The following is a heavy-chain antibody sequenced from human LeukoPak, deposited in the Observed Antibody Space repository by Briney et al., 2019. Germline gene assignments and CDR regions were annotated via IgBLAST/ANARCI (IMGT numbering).Heavy chain of an antibody. CDR3: ARALDPGWELLPDYMDV. Sequence: PSETLSLNCTVSGGSISSGSYYWSWIRQPAGKGLEWIGRIYTSGSTNYNPSLKSRVTISVDTSKNQFSLKLSSVTAADTAVYYCARALDPGWELLPDYMDVWGKGTTVTVSS. D-gene: IGHD1-26*01. V-gene: IGHV4-61*02. CDR2: IYTSGST. CDR1: GGSISSGSYY. J-gene: IGHJ6*03.